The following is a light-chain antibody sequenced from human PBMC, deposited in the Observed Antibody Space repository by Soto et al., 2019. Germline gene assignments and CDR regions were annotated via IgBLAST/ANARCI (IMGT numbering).Light chain of an antibody. J-gene: IGLJ2*01. CDR1: SSDVGGYNY. Sequence: QSVLTQSASVSGPPGQSITISCTGTSSDVGGYNYVSWYQQHPGKAPKLMIYEVSNRPSGVSDRFSGSKSGNTASLTISGLQAEDEADYYCSSHTSSSTLIFGGGTKLTVL. CDR3: SSHTSSSTLI. CDR2: EVS. V-gene: IGLV2-14*01.